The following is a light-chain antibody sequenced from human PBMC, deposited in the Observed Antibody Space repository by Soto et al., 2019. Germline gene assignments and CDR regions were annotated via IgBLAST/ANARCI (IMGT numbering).Light chain of an antibody. Sequence: EIVLTQSPGTLSLSPGERATLSCRASQSVSSSYLAWYQQKPGQAPRLLIYGASSRATGIPDRFSGSGSGTDFTLTISRLEPEDFAVYYCQQDGSAHGTFGKGTKV. CDR2: GAS. V-gene: IGKV3-20*01. J-gene: IGKJ1*01. CDR1: QSVSSSY. CDR3: QQDGSAHGT.